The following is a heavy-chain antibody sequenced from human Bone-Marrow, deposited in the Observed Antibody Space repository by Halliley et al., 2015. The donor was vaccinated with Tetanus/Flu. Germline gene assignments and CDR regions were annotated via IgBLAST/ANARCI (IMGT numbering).Heavy chain of an antibody. V-gene: IGHV4-30-2*01. CDR1: GGSISGDYS. CDR3: ARGTLLDAFDV. J-gene: IGHJ3*01. CDR2: IYHTGNS. Sequence: LRLSCSISGGSISGDYSWSWIRQPPGKGLEWIGYIYHTGNSYYNPSLTSRLTISIDRSKNQISLKLTSVTAADTAVYYRARGTLLDAFDVWGPGTRVTVSS.